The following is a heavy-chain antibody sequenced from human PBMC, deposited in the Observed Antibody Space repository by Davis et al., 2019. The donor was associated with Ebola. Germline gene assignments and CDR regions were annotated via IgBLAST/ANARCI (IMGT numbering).Heavy chain of an antibody. J-gene: IGHJ6*02. D-gene: IGHD6-25*01. CDR2: ISWNSGSI. Sequence: SLKISCAASGFTFDDYAMHWVRQAPGKGLEWVSGISWNSGSIGYADSVKGRFTISRDNAKNSLYLQMNSLRAEDTALYYCVAYPGSYYGMDVWGQGTTVTVSS. CDR1: GFTFDDYA. V-gene: IGHV3-9*01. CDR3: VAYPGSYYGMDV.